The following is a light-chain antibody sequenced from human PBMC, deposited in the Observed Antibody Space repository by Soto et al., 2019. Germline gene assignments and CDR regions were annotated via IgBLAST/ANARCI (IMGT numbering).Light chain of an antibody. Sequence: SYELTQPPSVSVSPGQTASIPCSGARLGGKYVCWYQQKPGQSPVLVLYEDNKRPSGIPERFSGSNSGNTATLTISGTQAMDEADYYCQAWDNGVVFGGGTKVTVL. CDR1: RLGGKY. CDR2: EDN. CDR3: QAWDNGVV. V-gene: IGLV3-1*01. J-gene: IGLJ2*01.